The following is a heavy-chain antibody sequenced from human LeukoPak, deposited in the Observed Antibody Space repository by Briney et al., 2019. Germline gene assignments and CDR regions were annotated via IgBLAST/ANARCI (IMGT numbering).Heavy chain of an antibody. CDR1: GGSISSGGYS. D-gene: IGHD5-12*01. CDR3: AKGAHIVATDTYYFDY. CDR2: LSWNSGSI. Sequence: LSLTCAVSGGSISSGGYSWSWVRQAPGKGLEWVSGLSWNSGSIGYADSVKGRFTISRDNAKNSLYLQMNSLRAEDTALYYCAKGAHIVATDTYYFDYWGQGTLVTVSS. J-gene: IGHJ4*02. V-gene: IGHV3-9*01.